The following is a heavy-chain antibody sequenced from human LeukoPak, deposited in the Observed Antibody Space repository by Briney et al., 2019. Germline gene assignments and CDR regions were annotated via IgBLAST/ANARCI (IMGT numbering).Heavy chain of an antibody. J-gene: IGHJ4*02. CDR3: ARVGLRFLEWLLPGHFDY. D-gene: IGHD3-3*01. V-gene: IGHV3-11*04. CDR2: ISSSGSTI. Sequence: GGSLRLSCAASGFTFSDYYMSWIRQAPGKGLEWVSYISSSGSTIYYADSVKGRFTISRDNATKSLYLQMNSLRAEDTAVYYCARVGLRFLEWLLPGHFDYWGQGTLVTVSS. CDR1: GFTFSDYY.